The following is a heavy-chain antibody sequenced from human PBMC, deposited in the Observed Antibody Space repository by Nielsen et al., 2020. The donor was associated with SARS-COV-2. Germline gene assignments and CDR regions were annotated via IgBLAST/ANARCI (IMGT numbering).Heavy chain of an antibody. D-gene: IGHD3-10*01. V-gene: IGHV3-9*01. CDR2: ISWNSGSI. J-gene: IGHJ4*02. Sequence: SLKISCAASGFTFDDYAMHWVRQAPGKGLEWVSGISWNSGSIGYADSVKGRFTIPRDNFKNTLYLQMNSLRTEDTAVYYCAKSNVVRGIIGYYFEYWGRGTAVNVSS. CDR1: GFTFDDYA. CDR3: AKSNVVRGIIGYYFEY.